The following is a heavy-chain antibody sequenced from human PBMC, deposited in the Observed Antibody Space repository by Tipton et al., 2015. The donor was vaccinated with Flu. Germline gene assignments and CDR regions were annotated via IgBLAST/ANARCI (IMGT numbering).Heavy chain of an antibody. Sequence: TLSLTCAVYGGSFSGYYWSWIRQPPGKGLEWIGEINHSGSTNYNPSLKSRVTISVDTSKNQFSLKLSSVTAADTAVYYCASQGLRYFDWLLSRWFDPWGQGTLVTVSS. D-gene: IGHD3-9*01. J-gene: IGHJ5*02. CDR3: ASQGLRYFDWLLSRWFDP. CDR2: INHSGST. V-gene: IGHV4-34*01. CDR1: GGSFSGYY.